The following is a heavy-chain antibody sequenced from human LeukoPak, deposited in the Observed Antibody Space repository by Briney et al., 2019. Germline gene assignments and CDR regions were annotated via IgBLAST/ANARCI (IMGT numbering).Heavy chain of an antibody. D-gene: IGHD4-17*01. CDR3: ARATYGDYTPFDY. V-gene: IGHV1-69*13. Sequence: SVKVSCKASGGTFSSYAISWVRQAPGQGLEWMGGIIPIFGTANYAQKFQGRVTITADESTSTAYMELSSLRSEDTAVYYCARATYGDYTPFDYWGQGTLVTVSS. CDR2: IIPIFGTA. J-gene: IGHJ4*02. CDR1: GGTFSSYA.